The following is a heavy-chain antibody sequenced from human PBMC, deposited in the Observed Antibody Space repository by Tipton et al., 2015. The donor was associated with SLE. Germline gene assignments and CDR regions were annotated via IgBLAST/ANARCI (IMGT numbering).Heavy chain of an antibody. Sequence: SLRLSCAASGFTFSSYSMNWVRQAPGKGLEWVSYISSSSSTIYYADSVKGRFTISRDNSKNTLYLQMNSLRAEDTAVYYCARDRRTYYYDSSGYPFDYWGQGTLVTVSS. CDR2: ISSSSSTI. CDR3: ARDRRTYYYDSSGYPFDY. D-gene: IGHD3-22*01. V-gene: IGHV3-48*01. CDR1: GFTFSSYS. J-gene: IGHJ4*02.